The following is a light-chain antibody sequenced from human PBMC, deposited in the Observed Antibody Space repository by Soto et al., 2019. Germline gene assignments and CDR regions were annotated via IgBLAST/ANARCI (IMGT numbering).Light chain of an antibody. CDR3: QQYSTYPLT. CDR1: QSISNS. V-gene: IGKV1-5*03. CDR2: RAS. J-gene: IGKJ4*01. Sequence: DIQITQTPSTRSASVGDRVTMTCRASQSISNSLAWYQQKPGKAPKLLIYRASALQSGVPSRFSGSGSGTEFTLTIDSLQPDDFATFYCQQYSTYPLTFGGGTKVDIK.